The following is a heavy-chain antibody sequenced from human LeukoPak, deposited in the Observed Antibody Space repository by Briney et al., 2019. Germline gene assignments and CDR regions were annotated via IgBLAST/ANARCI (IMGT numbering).Heavy chain of an antibody. V-gene: IGHV4-38-2*01. CDR3: ARLPYSSNWYYFDY. CDR2: IYHSGGT. Sequence: SETLSLTCAVSGFSISNGYYWGWIRQPPGKGLEWIGSIYHSGGTYYSPSLTSRVTISIDTSKNQFSLKLSSVTAADTAVYYCARLPYSSNWYYFDYWGQGALVTVSS. CDR1: GFSISNGYY. D-gene: IGHD6-13*01. J-gene: IGHJ4*02.